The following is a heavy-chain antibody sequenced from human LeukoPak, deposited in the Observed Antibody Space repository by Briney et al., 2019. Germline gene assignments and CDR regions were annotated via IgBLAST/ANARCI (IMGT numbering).Heavy chain of an antibody. Sequence: GASVKVSCKASGYTFTSYGISWVRQAPGQGLEWMGWISAYNGNTNYAQKLQGRVTMTTDTSTSTAYMELRSLRSDDTAVYYCARDGDYYDSSGYYFLGAFDIWGQGTMVTVSS. CDR2: ISAYNGNT. CDR3: ARDGDYYDSSGYYFLGAFDI. V-gene: IGHV1-18*01. CDR1: GYTFTSYG. D-gene: IGHD3-22*01. J-gene: IGHJ3*02.